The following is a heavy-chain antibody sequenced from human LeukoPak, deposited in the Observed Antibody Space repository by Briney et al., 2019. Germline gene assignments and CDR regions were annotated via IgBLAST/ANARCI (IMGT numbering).Heavy chain of an antibody. Sequence: GGSLRLSCAASGFTFSSYAMSWVRQAPGKGLEWVSANSSGSYTWYDDSVKGRFTISRDNSKNTLYLQMNSLRAEDTAVYYCAKGSAGGRPYYFDYWGQGTLVPVSS. V-gene: IGHV3-23*01. J-gene: IGHJ4*02. D-gene: IGHD6-13*01. CDR3: AKGSAGGRPYYFDY. CDR1: GFTFSSYA. CDR2: NSSGSYT.